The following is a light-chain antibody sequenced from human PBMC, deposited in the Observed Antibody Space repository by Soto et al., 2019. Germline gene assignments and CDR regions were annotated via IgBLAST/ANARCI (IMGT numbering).Light chain of an antibody. J-gene: IGLJ2*01. Sequence: QSALTQPASVSGSPGQSITSSCTGTSSDVGGYSYVSWYQQHPGKTPKLMIYEVSNRPSGVSHRFSGSKSGNTASLTISGLQTEDEADYYCSSFSSSTREVFGVGTKLTVL. CDR1: SSDVGGYSY. V-gene: IGLV2-14*01. CDR3: SSFSSSTREV. CDR2: EVS.